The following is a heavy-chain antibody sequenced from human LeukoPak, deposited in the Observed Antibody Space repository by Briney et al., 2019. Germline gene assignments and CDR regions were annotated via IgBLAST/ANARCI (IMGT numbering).Heavy chain of an antibody. CDR3: ARVGPTYYDILTGYRHHYYYYYMDV. J-gene: IGHJ6*03. CDR1: GGSISSGSYY. Sequence: PSETLSLTCTVSGGSISSGSYYWSWIRQPAGKGLEWIGRIYTSGSTNYNPSLKSRVTISVDTSKNQFSLKLSSVTAADTAVYYCARVGPTYYDILTGYRHHYYYYYMDVWGKGTTVTISS. V-gene: IGHV4-61*02. CDR2: IYTSGST. D-gene: IGHD3-9*01.